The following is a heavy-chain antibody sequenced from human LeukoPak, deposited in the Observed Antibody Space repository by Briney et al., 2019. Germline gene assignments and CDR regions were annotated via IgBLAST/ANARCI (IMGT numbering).Heavy chain of an antibody. Sequence: SETLSLTCTVSDGSISSSSYYWGWIRQPPGKGLEWIGSIYYSGSTYYNPSLKSRVTISVDTSKNQFSLKLSSVTAADTAVYYCARDFALYCSGTSCYTGWFDPWGQGTLVTVSS. CDR2: IYYSGST. D-gene: IGHD2-2*02. CDR1: DGSISSSSYY. J-gene: IGHJ5*02. V-gene: IGHV4-39*07. CDR3: ARDFALYCSGTSCYTGWFDP.